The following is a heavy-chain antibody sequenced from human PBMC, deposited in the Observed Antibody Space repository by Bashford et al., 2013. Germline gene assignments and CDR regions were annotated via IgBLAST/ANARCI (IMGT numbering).Heavy chain of an antibody. CDR2: IYYSGRT. J-gene: IGHJ4*02. D-gene: IGHD3-10*01. Sequence: SETLSLTCTVSSGSISSYYWSWIRQPPGKGLEWIGYIYYSGRTNYNPSLKSRVTISVDTSKNQFSLKLSSVTAADTAVYYCVKDRLYRSYGRFDFWGQGTLVTVSS. V-gene: IGHV4-59*12. CDR1: SGSISSYY. CDR3: VKDRLYRSYGRFDF.